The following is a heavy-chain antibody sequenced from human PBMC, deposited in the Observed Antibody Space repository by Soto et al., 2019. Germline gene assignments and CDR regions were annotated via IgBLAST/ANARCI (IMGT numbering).Heavy chain of an antibody. CDR2: INTSGGAT. CDR3: VREGEGQWQGVGSTFDF. J-gene: IGHJ3*01. Sequence: QVQVVQSGAEVKKPGASVKVSCKASGYTFTNHYIHWVRQAPGLGLEWIGIINTSGGATSYAHKFKDRVDMTRDTSTSTVYMELSSQRSEDTAVYYCVREGEGQWQGVGSTFDFWGQGTMVAVSS. CDR1: GYTFTNHY. D-gene: IGHD6-19*01. V-gene: IGHV1-46*03.